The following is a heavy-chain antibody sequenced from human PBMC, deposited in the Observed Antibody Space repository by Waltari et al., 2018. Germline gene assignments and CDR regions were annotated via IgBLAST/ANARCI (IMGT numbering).Heavy chain of an antibody. J-gene: IGHJ5*02. CDR1: GFTFSSYE. CDR3: TREGFNWFDP. V-gene: IGHV3-48*03. Sequence: EVQLVESGGDLVQPGGSLRLSCAASGFTFSSYEMHWVRQAPGKGLEWVSFISTSGSTIYYADSVKGRFTISRDNAKNSLYLQMNSLRAEDTAVYYCTREGFNWFDPWGQGTLVTVSS. CDR2: ISTSGSTI.